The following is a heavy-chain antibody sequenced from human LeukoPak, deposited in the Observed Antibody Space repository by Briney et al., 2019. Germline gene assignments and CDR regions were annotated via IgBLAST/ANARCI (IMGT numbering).Heavy chain of an antibody. D-gene: IGHD6-6*01. V-gene: IGHV5-51*01. CDR1: GYSFTSYW. CDR2: IYPDDSDT. CDR3: ARERSSQGYFDF. J-gene: IGHJ4*02. Sequence: GESLKISCKGSGYSFTSYWIGWVRQMPGKGLEWMGIIYPDDSDTRYSPSFQGQVTISADKSISTACLQWSSLKASDTAMYYCARERSSQGYFDFWGQGTLATVSS.